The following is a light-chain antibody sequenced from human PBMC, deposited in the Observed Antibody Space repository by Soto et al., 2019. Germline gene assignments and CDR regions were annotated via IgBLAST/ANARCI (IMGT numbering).Light chain of an antibody. CDR3: XSADSSGTYVV. J-gene: IGLJ2*01. V-gene: IGLV3-25*02. CDR1: ALPKQY. CDR2: KDS. Sequence: SYELTQPPSVSVSPGQTARITCSGDALPKQYAYWYQQKPGQAPVLVIYKDSERPSGIPERFSGSSSGTTVTLTISGVQAXXXXXXXXXSADSSGTYVVFGGGTKLTV.